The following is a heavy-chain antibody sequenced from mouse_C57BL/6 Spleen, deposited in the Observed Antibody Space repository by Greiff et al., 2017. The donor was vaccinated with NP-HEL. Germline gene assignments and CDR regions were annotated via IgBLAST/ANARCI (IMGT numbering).Heavy chain of an antibody. D-gene: IGHD4-1*01. Sequence: EVMLVESGGGLVKPGGSLKLSCAASGFTFSSYAMSWVRQTPEKRLEWVATISDGGSYTYYPDNVQGRFTISRDNAKNNLYLQMSHLKSEDTAMYYCARAGAGCFDYWGQGTTLTVSS. CDR2: ISDGGSYT. CDR3: ARAGAGCFDY. V-gene: IGHV5-4*03. J-gene: IGHJ2*01. CDR1: GFTFSSYA.